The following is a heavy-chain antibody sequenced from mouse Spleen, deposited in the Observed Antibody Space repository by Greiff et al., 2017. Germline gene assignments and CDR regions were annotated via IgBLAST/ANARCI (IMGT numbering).Heavy chain of an antibody. Sequence: VQLQQSGAELVRPGTSVKVSCKASGYAFTNYLIEWVKQRPGQGLEWIGVINPGSGGTNYNEKFKGKATLTADKSSSTAYMQLSSLTSDDSAVYFCARQLGPWFAYWGQGTLVTVSA. CDR2: INPGSGGT. V-gene: IGHV1-54*01. CDR3: ARQLGPWFAY. CDR1: GYAFTNYL. J-gene: IGHJ3*01. D-gene: IGHD3-1*01.